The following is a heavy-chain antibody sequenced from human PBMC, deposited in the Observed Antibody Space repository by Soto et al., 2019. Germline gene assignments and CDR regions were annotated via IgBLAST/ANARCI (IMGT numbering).Heavy chain of an antibody. D-gene: IGHD3-10*01. Sequence: QVQLQESGPGLVKPSQTLSLTCTVSGGSISSGGYYWSRIRQHPGKGLEWIGNIYYSGSTYYNPSLKSRVTISVDTSKSQFTLKQSSVSAADTAVYYCARVGSYHSTAFDIWGQGTMVTVSS. CDR2: IYYSGST. J-gene: IGHJ3*02. CDR3: ARVGSYHSTAFDI. V-gene: IGHV4-31*03. CDR1: GGSISSGGYY.